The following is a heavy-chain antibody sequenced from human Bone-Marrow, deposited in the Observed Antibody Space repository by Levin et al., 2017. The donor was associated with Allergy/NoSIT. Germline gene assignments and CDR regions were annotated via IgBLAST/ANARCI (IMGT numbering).Heavy chain of an antibody. CDR1: GFTFSGSA. V-gene: IGHV3-73*01. CDR2: IRSKANSYAT. CDR3: RVMCERYKYSGYDCGSVSDY. J-gene: IGHJ4*02. D-gene: IGHD5-12*01. Sequence: GGSLRLSCAASGFTFSGSAMHWVRQASGKGLEWVGRIRSKANSYATAYAASVKGRFTISRDDSKNTAYLQMNSLKTEDTAVYYCRVMCERYKYSGYDCGSVSDYWGQGTLVTVSS.